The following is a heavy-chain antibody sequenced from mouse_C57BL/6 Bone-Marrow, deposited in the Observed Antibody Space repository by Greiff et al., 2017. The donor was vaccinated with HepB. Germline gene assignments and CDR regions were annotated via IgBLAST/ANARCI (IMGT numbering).Heavy chain of an antibody. D-gene: IGHD1-1*01. CDR3: ARSPYYGSLYYFDY. CDR1: GYTFTSYW. Sequence: VQLQQPGAELVKPGASVKLSCKASGYTFTSYWMHWVKQRPGQGLEWIGMIHPNSGSTNYNEKFKSKATLTVDKSSSTAYMQLSSLTSEDSAVYYCARSPYYGSLYYFDYWGQGTTLTVSS. J-gene: IGHJ2*01. V-gene: IGHV1-64*01. CDR2: IHPNSGST.